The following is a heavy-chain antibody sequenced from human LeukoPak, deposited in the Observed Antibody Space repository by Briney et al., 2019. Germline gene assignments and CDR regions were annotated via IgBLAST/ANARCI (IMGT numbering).Heavy chain of an antibody. CDR2: IRGSGDST. D-gene: IGHD5-18*01. Sequence: GGSLRLSCAASGFTFSSYVRSWVRQAPGKGLEWVSTIRGSGDSTYYADSVKGRFTISRDNSKNTLYLQMNSLRAEDTAVYYCARDLEDSYTYYYYFMDAWGKGTTVTVSS. CDR1: GFTFSSYV. J-gene: IGHJ6*03. V-gene: IGHV3-23*01. CDR3: ARDLEDSYTYYYYFMDA.